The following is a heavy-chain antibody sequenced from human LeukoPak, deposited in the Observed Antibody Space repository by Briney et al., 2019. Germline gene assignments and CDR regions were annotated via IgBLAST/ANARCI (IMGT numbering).Heavy chain of an antibody. J-gene: IGHJ4*02. CDR3: AKFDYGDYSNYFDY. CDR2: THYSGSS. D-gene: IGHD4-17*01. CDR1: GGSISGYS. V-gene: IGHV4-59*12. Sequence: SSETLSFTCTVSGGSISGYSGSWIRHPPGKGLEWIGYTHYSGSSNYNPSLKSRVTISVDTSKNQFSLKVSSVTAADTAVYFCAKFDYGDYSNYFDYWGQGTLVTVSS.